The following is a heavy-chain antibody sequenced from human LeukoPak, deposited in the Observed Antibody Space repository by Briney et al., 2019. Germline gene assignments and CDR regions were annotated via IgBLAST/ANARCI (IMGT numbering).Heavy chain of an antibody. D-gene: IGHD3-3*01. Sequence: ASVKVSCKASGYTFTSYYMHWVRQAPGQGLEWMGIINPSGGSTSYAQKFQGRVTMTRDTSTSTVYMELSSLRSEDTAVYYCAREGEPLYYDFWSGYSGSNFDYWGQGTLVTVSS. V-gene: IGHV1-46*01. J-gene: IGHJ4*02. CDR3: AREGEPLYYDFWSGYSGSNFDY. CDR1: GYTFTSYY. CDR2: INPSGGST.